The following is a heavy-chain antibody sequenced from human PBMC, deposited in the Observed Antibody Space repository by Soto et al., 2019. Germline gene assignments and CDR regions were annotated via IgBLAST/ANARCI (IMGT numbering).Heavy chain of an antibody. D-gene: IGHD5-18*01. CDR1: GFTFSSYS. Sequence: GGSLRLSCAASGFTFSSYSMNWVRQAPGKGLEWVSYISSSSTIYYADSVKGRFTISRDNAKNSLYLQMNSLRDEDTAVYYCARPSVDTAMANAEYFQHWGQGTLVTVSS. J-gene: IGHJ1*01. V-gene: IGHV3-48*02. CDR3: ARPSVDTAMANAEYFQH. CDR2: ISSSSTI.